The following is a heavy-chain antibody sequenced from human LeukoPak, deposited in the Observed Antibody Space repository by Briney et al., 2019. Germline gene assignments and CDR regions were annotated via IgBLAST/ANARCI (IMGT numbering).Heavy chain of an antibody. CDR1: GYSFSTFW. D-gene: IGHD3-10*01. Sequence: GESLKISCKGSGYSFSTFWLGWVRQTPGTGLEWMGNIYPSDSETKYKPSFQGQVTISVDKSINTAYLRLSSLKASDTAVYYCARLIYYGSGRTYFFDSWGQGTLVTVSS. J-gene: IGHJ4*02. CDR2: IYPSDSET. CDR3: ARLIYYGSGRTYFFDS. V-gene: IGHV5-51*01.